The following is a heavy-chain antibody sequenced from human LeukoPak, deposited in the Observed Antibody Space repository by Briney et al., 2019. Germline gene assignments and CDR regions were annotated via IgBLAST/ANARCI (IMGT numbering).Heavy chain of an antibody. V-gene: IGHV3-13*01. CDR3: ARAPATNEWRCMDY. CDR1: GFTFSSYD. D-gene: IGHD2-8*02. Sequence: GGSLRLSCAASGFTFSSYDMHWVRQATGKGLEWVSAIGTAGDTYYPGSVKGRFTISRDNAKNSLYLQMNSLRAEDTAVYYCARAPATNEWRCMDYWGQGTLVTVSS. J-gene: IGHJ4*02. CDR2: IGTAGDT.